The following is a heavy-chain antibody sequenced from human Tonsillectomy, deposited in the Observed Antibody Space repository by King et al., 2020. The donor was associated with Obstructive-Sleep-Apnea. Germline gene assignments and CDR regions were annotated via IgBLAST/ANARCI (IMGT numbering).Heavy chain of an antibody. CDR1: GFTFSSHA. V-gene: IGHV3-30*04. CDR2: ISYDGSNK. Sequence: VQLVESGGGVVQPGRSLRLSCAASGFTFSSHAMHWVRQAPGKGLEWVAVISYDGSNKYYADSVKGRFTISRDNSKNTVYLQMNSLRAEDTAVYYCARDLAGNAVVRSYYYYAMDVWGQGTTVTVSS. J-gene: IGHJ6*02. D-gene: IGHD5-18*01. CDR3: ARDLAGNAVVRSYYYYAMDV.